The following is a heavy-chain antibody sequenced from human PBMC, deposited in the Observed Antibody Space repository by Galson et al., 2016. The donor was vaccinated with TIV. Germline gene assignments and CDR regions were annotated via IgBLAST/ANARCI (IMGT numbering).Heavy chain of an antibody. CDR2: IFYSGST. CDR3: ARGVTDYYDSSGSSPNFDY. V-gene: IGHV4-30-4*01. D-gene: IGHD3-22*01. J-gene: IGHJ4*02. Sequence: TLSLTCGVSGGSFSSDNHCWSWIRQPPGKGLEWIGYIFYSGSTAYNSALRSRLTISIDTSKNQFSLRLTSVTAADTAVYYCARGVTDYYDSSGSSPNFDYWGQGALVTVSS. CDR1: GGSFSSDNHC.